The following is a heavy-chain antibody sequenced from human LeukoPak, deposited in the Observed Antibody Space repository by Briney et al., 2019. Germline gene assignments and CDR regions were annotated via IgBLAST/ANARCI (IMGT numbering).Heavy chain of an antibody. CDR2: IRSKAYGRTT. CDR1: GFTFGDYV. Sequence: GGSLRLSCAASGFTFGDYVMNWVRQAPGKGLEWVGLIRSKAYGRTTEYAASVKGRFTISRDDSKSIAYLQMNSLKTEDTAVYYCTRSAWMYYFDYWGQGTLVTVSS. D-gene: IGHD5-12*01. V-gene: IGHV3-49*04. J-gene: IGHJ4*02. CDR3: TRSAWMYYFDY.